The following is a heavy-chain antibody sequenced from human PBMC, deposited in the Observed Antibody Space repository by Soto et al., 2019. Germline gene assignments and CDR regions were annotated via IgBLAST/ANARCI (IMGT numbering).Heavy chain of an antibody. V-gene: IGHV3-30*18. Sequence: QVQLVESGGGVVQPGRSLRLSCAASGFTFSHYAMHWVRQAPGKGLEWVALMSYDGSNEYYADSVKGRFTISRDNSKNTLYLQMNSLRAEDTAVYYCAKDGGHNLDYWGQGTLVTVSS. J-gene: IGHJ4*02. D-gene: IGHD3-10*01. CDR2: MSYDGSNE. CDR1: GFTFSHYA. CDR3: AKDGGHNLDY.